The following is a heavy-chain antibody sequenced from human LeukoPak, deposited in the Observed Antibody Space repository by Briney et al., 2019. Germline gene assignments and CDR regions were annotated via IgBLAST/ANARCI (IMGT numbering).Heavy chain of an antibody. CDR3: ATLYYDSSPAPVD. J-gene: IGHJ4*02. Sequence: GSVKVSCKVSGYTLTELSMHWVRQAPGKGLEWMGGFDPEDGETIYAQKFQGRVTMTEDTSTDTAYMELSSLRSEDTAVYYCATLYYDSSPAPVDWGQGTLVTVSS. CDR2: FDPEDGET. V-gene: IGHV1-24*01. CDR1: GYTLTELS. D-gene: IGHD3-22*01.